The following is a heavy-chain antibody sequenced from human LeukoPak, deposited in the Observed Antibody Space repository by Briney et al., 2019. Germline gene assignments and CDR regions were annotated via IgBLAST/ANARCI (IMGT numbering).Heavy chain of an antibody. V-gene: IGHV1-18*01. Sequence: ASVKVSCKASGHTFTSYGISWVRQAPGQGLEWMGWISAYNGNTNYAQKLQGRVTMTTDTSTSTAYMELRRLRSDDTAVYYCARVVTPQYYDLWSGSRGAFDTSGQGTMVTVSS. D-gene: IGHD3-3*01. CDR1: GHTFTSYG. CDR3: ARVVTPQYYDLWSGSRGAFDT. J-gene: IGHJ3*02. CDR2: ISAYNGNT.